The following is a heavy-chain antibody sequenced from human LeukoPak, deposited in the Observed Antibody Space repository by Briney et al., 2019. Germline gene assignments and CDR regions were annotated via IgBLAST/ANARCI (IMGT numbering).Heavy chain of an antibody. CDR1: DGSFSNYY. J-gene: IGHJ5*02. CDR2: INHSGSV. D-gene: IGHD3-22*01. Sequence: SETLSLTCAVYDGSFSNYYCSWIRQPPGKGLEWIGEINHSGSVNYNPSLKSRVTISVDTSTNQFSLRLKSMTAADTAVYYCASWTYDYGSSSSPELSWGQGTLVTVSS. CDR3: ASWTYDYGSSSSPELS. V-gene: IGHV4-34*01.